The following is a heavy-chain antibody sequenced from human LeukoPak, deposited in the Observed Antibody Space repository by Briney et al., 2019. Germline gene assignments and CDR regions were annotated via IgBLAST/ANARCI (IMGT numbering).Heavy chain of an antibody. CDR2: MNPDSGNT. Sequence: ASVKVSCKASGYTFTSYDINWVRQATGQGLEWMGWMNPDSGNTGYAQKFQGRVTMTRNTSISTAYMELSSLRSEDTAVYYCARARPGVVVPAAIRRVDAFDIWGQGTMVTVSS. CDR1: GYTFTSYD. CDR3: ARARPGVVVPAAIRRVDAFDI. D-gene: IGHD2-2*02. V-gene: IGHV1-8*01. J-gene: IGHJ3*02.